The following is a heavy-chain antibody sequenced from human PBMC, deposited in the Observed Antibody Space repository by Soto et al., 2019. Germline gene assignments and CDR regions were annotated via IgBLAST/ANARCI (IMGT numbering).Heavy chain of an antibody. V-gene: IGHV3-53*01. Sequence: EVQLVESGGGLIQPGGSLRLSCAAYGFTVSSYYMSWVRQAPGKGLEWVSVIYSGGSTYYADSVKGRFTISRDNSKNTLYLQMNSLRAEDTAVYYCARVVSSAYYYQQLMDVWGQGTTVTVSS. CDR1: GFTVSSYY. CDR3: ARVVSSAYYYQQLMDV. J-gene: IGHJ6*02. D-gene: IGHD3-22*01. CDR2: IYSGGST.